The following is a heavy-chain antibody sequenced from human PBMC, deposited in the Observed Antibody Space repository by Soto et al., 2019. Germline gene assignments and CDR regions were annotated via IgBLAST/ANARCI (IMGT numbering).Heavy chain of an antibody. Sequence: PGGSLRLSCAASGFTFSNAWMNWVRQAPGKGLEWVGRIKSKTDGGTTDYAAPVKGRFTISRDDSKNTLYLQMNSLKTEDTAVYYCTTAPGRTYYGMDVWGKGTTVTVSS. J-gene: IGHJ6*04. CDR1: GFTFSNAW. CDR2: IKSKTDGGTT. CDR3: TTAPGRTYYGMDV. V-gene: IGHV3-15*07.